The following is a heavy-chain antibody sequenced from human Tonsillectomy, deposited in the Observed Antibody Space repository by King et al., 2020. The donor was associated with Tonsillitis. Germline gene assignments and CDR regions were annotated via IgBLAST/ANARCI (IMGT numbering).Heavy chain of an antibody. Sequence: QLVQSGAEVRKPGSSVKVSCKASGGTFYSYAISWVRQAPGQGLEWMGGIIPMFGVVQYSQKFQGRLTITADKSTSTAYMELSSLRSEDTAVYYCARYPSHYDSSGYYKPSYFDNWGQGTLVAVSS. CDR2: IIPMFGVV. CDR3: ARYPSHYDSSGYYKPSYFDN. V-gene: IGHV1-69*17. D-gene: IGHD3-22*01. J-gene: IGHJ4*02. CDR1: GGTFYSYA.